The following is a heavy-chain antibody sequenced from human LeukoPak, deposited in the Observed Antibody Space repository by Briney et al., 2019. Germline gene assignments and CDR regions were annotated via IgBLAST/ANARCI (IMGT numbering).Heavy chain of an antibody. V-gene: IGHV1-18*01. CDR2: ISGYNGNT. J-gene: IGHJ4*02. CDR3: ARDPSLGRHDYGEPFDY. CDR1: GFTFTNYG. Sequence: GASVKVSCETSGFTFTNYGISWVRQAPGQGPELMGWISGYNGNTNYVQKFQGRVTMTTDTSTSTAYMELRSLRSDDTAVYYCARDPSLGRHDYGEPFDYWGQGTLVTVSS. D-gene: IGHD4-17*01.